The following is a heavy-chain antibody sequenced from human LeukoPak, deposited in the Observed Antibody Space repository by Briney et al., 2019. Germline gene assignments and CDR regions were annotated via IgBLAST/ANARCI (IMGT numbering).Heavy chain of an antibody. CDR1: GFTFRNYV. CDR2: TSSDLNVK. CDR3: AREGYYGSGSPPSLYFDY. D-gene: IGHD3-10*01. V-gene: IGHV3-30-3*01. J-gene: IGHJ4*01. Sequence: GVSLRLSCAASGFTFRNYVIHWLRQAPGKGLEWVAVTSSDLNVKLYADSVKGRFTIPRDNSRSTLYLQMNSLRPEDTAIYYCAREGYYGSGSPPSLYFDYWGHGTLVTVSS.